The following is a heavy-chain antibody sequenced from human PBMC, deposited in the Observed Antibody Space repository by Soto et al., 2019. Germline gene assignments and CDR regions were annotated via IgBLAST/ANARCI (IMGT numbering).Heavy chain of an antibody. V-gene: IGHV3-30*18. CDR2: ISYDGSNK. CDR3: AKDRWVDFSSSWYAGDYYYGMDV. J-gene: IGHJ6*02. CDR1: GFTFSSYG. Sequence: GGSLRLSCAASGFTFSSYGMHWVRQAPGKGLEWVAVISYDGSNKYYADSVKGRFTISRDNSKNTLYLQMNSLRAEDTAVYYCAKDRWVDFSSSWYAGDYYYGMDVWGQGTTVTVSS. D-gene: IGHD6-13*01.